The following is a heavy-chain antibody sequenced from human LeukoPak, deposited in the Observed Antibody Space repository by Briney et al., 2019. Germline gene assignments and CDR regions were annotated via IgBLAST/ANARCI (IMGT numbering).Heavy chain of an antibody. CDR1: GLTFSSYS. Sequence: GGSLRLSCAASGLTFSSYSMNWVRQAPGKGLEWVSYISSSSSTIYYADSVKGRFTISRDNAKNSLYLQMNSLRAEDTAVYYCARQPGSHGVFWFDPWGQGTLVTVSS. CDR3: ARQPGSHGVFWFDP. D-gene: IGHD3-10*01. CDR2: ISSSSSTI. V-gene: IGHV3-48*01. J-gene: IGHJ5*02.